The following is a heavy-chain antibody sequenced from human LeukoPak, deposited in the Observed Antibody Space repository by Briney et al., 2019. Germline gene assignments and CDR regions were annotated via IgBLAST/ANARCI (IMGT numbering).Heavy chain of an antibody. V-gene: IGHV3-21*01. CDR3: ARDWGRDYYYYYMDV. J-gene: IGHJ6*03. CDR1: GFTFSSYS. D-gene: IGHD3-16*01. CDR2: ISSSSSYI. Sequence: GGSLRLSCAASGFTFSSYSMNWVRQAPGKGLEWVSSISSSSSYIYYADSVKGRFTISRDNAKNSLYLQMNSLRAEDTAVYYCARDWGRDYYYYYMDVWGKGTTVTVSS.